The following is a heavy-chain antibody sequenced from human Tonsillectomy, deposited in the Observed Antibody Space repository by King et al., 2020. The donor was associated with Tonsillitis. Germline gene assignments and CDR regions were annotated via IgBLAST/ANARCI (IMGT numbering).Heavy chain of an antibody. CDR2: IYYSGST. J-gene: IGHJ6*02. V-gene: IGHV4-59*01. CDR1: GGSISSYY. D-gene: IGHD2-2*01. Sequence: VQLQESGPGLVKPSETLSLTCTVSGGSISSYYWSWIRQPPGKGLEWIGYIYYSGSTNYNPSLKSRVTISVDTSKNQFSLKLSSVTAADTAVYYCASDRVNCSSTSCYYYGMDVWGQGTTVTVSS. CDR3: ASDRVNCSSTSCYYYGMDV.